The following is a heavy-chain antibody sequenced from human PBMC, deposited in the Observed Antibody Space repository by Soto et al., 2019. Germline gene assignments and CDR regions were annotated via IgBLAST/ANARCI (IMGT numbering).Heavy chain of an antibody. J-gene: IGHJ5*02. D-gene: IGHD3-22*01. Sequence: QINLIESGPTLVKPTQTLTLTCTFSGFSLSTSGAAVGWVRQPPGRALEWLALIYWDGDKRYNASLGNRLTITKDPSMNQVVLTLTNVDPADTATYYCAHRATMIIFGLIIDNGIWFDPWGQGTRVIVSS. V-gene: IGHV2-5*02. CDR3: AHRATMIIFGLIIDNGIWFDP. CDR2: IYWDGDK. CDR1: GFSLSTSGAA.